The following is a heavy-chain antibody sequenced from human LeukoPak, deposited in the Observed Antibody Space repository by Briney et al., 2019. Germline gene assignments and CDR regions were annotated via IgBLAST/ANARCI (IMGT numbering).Heavy chain of an antibody. CDR1: GYTFTRFG. V-gene: IGHV1-18*01. Sequence: ASVKVSCKPSGYTFTRFGISWARQAPGQGLEWMGWISGDSGKTDYAQKFQDRVTMSTDTSTSTGYMELRSLTSDDTAVYYCARAGADPGGTRFLPDWGQGTLVTVSS. D-gene: IGHD3/OR15-3a*01. CDR3: ARAGADPGGTRFLPD. J-gene: IGHJ1*01. CDR2: ISGDSGKT.